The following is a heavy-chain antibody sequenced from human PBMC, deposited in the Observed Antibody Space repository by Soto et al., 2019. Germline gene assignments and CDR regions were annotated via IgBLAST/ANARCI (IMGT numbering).Heavy chain of an antibody. Sequence: SVKVSCKASGGTFSSCAISWVRQAPGQGLEWMGGIIPIFGTANYAQKFQGRVTITADESTSTAYMELSSLRSEDTAVYYCARAIPAAMDYYYYGMDVWGQGTTVTVSS. V-gene: IGHV1-69*13. CDR2: IIPIFGTA. CDR1: GGTFSSCA. CDR3: ARAIPAAMDYYYYGMDV. D-gene: IGHD2-2*01. J-gene: IGHJ6*02.